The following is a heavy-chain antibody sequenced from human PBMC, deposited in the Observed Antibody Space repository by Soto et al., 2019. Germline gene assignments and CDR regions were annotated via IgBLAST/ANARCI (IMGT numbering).Heavy chain of an antibody. CDR1: GFTFSSYA. CDR3: AKETGTTVNYYYYMDV. CDR2: ISGSGGST. J-gene: IGHJ6*03. Sequence: PGGSLRLSCAASGFTFSSYAMSWVRQAPGKGLEWVSAISGSGGSTYYADSVKGRFTISRDNSKNTLYLQMNSLRAEDTAVYYCAKETGTTVNYYYYMDVWGKGTTVTVSS. D-gene: IGHD1-7*01. V-gene: IGHV3-23*01.